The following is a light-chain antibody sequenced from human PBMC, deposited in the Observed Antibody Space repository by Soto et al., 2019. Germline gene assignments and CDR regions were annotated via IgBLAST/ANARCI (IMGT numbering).Light chain of an antibody. CDR3: QQYNNWPLT. CDR1: QNILSN. V-gene: IGKV3-15*01. Sequence: EIVMTHSPATLSVSPGERATLSCRASQNILSNLAWYQQKPGQAPRLLIYGASTRATGIPVRFSGSGSGTEFTLTISSLQSEDFAVYYCQQYNNWPLTFGQGTRLEIK. CDR2: GAS. J-gene: IGKJ5*01.